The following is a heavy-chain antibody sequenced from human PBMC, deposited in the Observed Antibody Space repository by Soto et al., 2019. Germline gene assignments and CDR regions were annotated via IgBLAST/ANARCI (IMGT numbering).Heavy chain of an antibody. V-gene: IGHV1-8*02. CDR2: MNPNSGNT. Sequence: ASVKVSCKASGYTFTSYGISWVRQATGQGLEWMGWMNPNSGNTGYAQKFQGRVTMTRNTSISTAYMELSSLRSEDTAVYYCARGRPPIRRGVKIGMDVWGQGTTVTVSS. D-gene: IGHD3-10*01. J-gene: IGHJ6*02. CDR1: GYTFTSYG. CDR3: ARGRPPIRRGVKIGMDV.